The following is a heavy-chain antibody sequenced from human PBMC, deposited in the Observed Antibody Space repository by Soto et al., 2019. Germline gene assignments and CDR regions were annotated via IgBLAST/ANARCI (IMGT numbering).Heavy chain of an antibody. Sequence: NPSETLSLTCAVSGYSISSGYYWGWIRQPPGKGLEWIGSIYHSGSTYYNPSLKSRVTISVDTSKNQFSLKLSSVTAADTAVYYCARSRIVVVNPFDYWGQGTLVTVSS. D-gene: IGHD3-22*01. CDR3: ARSRIVVVNPFDY. J-gene: IGHJ4*02. V-gene: IGHV4-38-2*01. CDR1: GYSISSGYY. CDR2: IYHSGST.